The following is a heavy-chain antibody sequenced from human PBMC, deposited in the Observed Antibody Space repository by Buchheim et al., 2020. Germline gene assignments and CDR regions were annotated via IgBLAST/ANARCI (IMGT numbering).Heavy chain of an antibody. CDR3: ASGKDCRGGSCYPY. Sequence: QVQLVQSGAEVKKPGASVKVSCKASGYTFTSYDINWVRQASGQGLEWMGWMNPNSGNTGYAQQFQGRVTMTRNTSISTAYIELSSMRIEYTAVYYWASGKDCRGGSCYPYWGQGTL. J-gene: IGHJ4*02. CDR1: GYTFTSYD. CDR2: MNPNSGNT. D-gene: IGHD2-15*01. V-gene: IGHV1-8*01.